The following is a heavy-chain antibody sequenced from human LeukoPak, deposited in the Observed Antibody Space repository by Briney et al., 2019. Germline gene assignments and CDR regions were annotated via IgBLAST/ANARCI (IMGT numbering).Heavy chain of an antibody. CDR1: GFTFSNYW. CDR3: AKEALYGDYFDY. J-gene: IGHJ4*02. Sequence: PGGSLRLSCAASGFTFSNYWMTWVRQAPGKGLEWVASIKKDVNYKYYVDSVKGRFTISRDNTKNSLDLQMSSLRVEDTAVYYCAKEALYGDYFDYWGQGTLVTVSS. V-gene: IGHV3-7*01. D-gene: IGHD4-17*01. CDR2: IKKDVNYK.